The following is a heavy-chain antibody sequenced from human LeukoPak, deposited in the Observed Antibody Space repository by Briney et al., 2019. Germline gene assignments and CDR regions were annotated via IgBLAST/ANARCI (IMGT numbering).Heavy chain of an antibody. CDR1: GGSISSSSYY. CDR2: IYYSGSS. J-gene: IGHJ3*02. CDR3: ARQGLASRAFDI. Sequence: PSETLSLTCTVSGGSISSSSYYWGWIRQPPGKGLEWIGSIYYSGSSYYNSSLKSRVTISVDTSKNQFSLKLSSVTAADTAVYYCARQGLASRAFDIWGQGTLVTVSS. D-gene: IGHD3-16*01. V-gene: IGHV4-39*01.